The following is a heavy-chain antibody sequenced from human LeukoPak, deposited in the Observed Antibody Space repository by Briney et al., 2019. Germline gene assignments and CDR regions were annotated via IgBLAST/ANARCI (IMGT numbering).Heavy chain of an antibody. CDR2: IYYSGIT. Sequence: PSETLSLTCTVSGDSISSYYWYWFRQPPGKELEWIACIYYSGITHYNPSLESRVTISLDTSKNQFSLRLSSVTAADTAVYSCARGLIYRSRSGFDYWGQGTLVTVSS. V-gene: IGHV4-59*12. J-gene: IGHJ4*02. CDR3: ARGLIYRSRSGFDY. CDR1: GDSISSYY. D-gene: IGHD3-16*01.